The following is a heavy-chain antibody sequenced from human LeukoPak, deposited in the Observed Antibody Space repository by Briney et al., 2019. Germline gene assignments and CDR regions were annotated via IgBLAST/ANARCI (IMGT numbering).Heavy chain of an antibody. CDR1: GASINSYW. CDR3: ARQRGWFDS. V-gene: IGHV4-59*08. CDR2: IHHSGDT. J-gene: IGHJ5*01. Sequence: SETLSLTCSVSGASINSYWWSWIRQPPGRGLEWIAYIHHSGDTNYNPSLKSRVTISLDTSKNQVSLMLTSVTAADTALYFCARQRGWFDSWGQGTLVTVSS.